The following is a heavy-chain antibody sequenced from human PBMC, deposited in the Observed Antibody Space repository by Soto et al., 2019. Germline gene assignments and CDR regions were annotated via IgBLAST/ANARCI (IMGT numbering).Heavy chain of an antibody. D-gene: IGHD2-21*02. V-gene: IGHV1-69*06. CDR2: ILPMFGAV. CDR3: AIPKRSGYERGDSYYHTMDV. J-gene: IGHJ6*02. CDR1: GGTSSNFV. Sequence: QMQLVQSGAEVKKSGSSVKVSCKASGGTSSNFVITWVRQVPGQGLEWLGGILPMFGAVKYAQKFQDRLTITEDRYTNTAARELGSLRPDDTAVYYCAIPKRSGYERGDSYYHTMDVWGHGTTVTVS.